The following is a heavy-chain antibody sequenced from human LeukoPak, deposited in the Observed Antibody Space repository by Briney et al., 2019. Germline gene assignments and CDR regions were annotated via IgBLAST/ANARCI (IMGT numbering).Heavy chain of an antibody. Sequence: SETLSLTCTVSGGSISSSSYYWGWLRQPPGKGLEWIGSINYSGSTYYNPSLKSRVTISVDRSKNQFSLKLSSVTAADTAVYYCARGYCSGGSCYSSYYYSYMDVWGKGTTVTVSS. CDR1: GGSISSSSYY. V-gene: IGHV4-39*07. J-gene: IGHJ6*03. CDR3: ARGYCSGGSCYSSYYYSYMDV. D-gene: IGHD2-15*01. CDR2: INYSGST.